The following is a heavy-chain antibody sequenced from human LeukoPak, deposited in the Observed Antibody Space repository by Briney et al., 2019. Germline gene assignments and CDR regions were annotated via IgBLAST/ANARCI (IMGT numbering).Heavy chain of an antibody. V-gene: IGHV3-64*01. CDR2: ISSNGGST. CDR1: GSTFSSYA. Sequence: GGSLRLSCAASGSTFSSYAMHWVRQAPGKGLEYVSAISSNGGSTYYANSVKGRFTISRDNSKNTLFLQMGSLRAEDMAVYYCARGGSIAARPIDYWGQGTLVTVSS. CDR3: ARGGSIAARPIDY. J-gene: IGHJ4*02. D-gene: IGHD6-6*01.